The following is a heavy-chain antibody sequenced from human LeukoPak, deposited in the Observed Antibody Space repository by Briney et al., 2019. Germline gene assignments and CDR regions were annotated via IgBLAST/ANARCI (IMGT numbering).Heavy chain of an antibody. CDR2: INPDSGDT. D-gene: IGHD3-3*01. CDR1: GYTFSDYY. CDR3: ATPRLDYDFWSGYYFDY. J-gene: IGHJ4*02. Sequence: ASVKVSCKASGYTFSDYYIHWVRQAPGQGLECMGWINPDSGDTNYAQKFQGRVTLTRDTSISTAYIELSRLRFDDTAVYYCATPRLDYDFWSGYYFDYWGQGTLVTVSS. V-gene: IGHV1-2*02.